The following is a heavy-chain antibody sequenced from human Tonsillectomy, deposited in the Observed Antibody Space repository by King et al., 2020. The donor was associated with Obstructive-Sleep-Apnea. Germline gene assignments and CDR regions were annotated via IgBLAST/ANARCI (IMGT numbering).Heavy chain of an antibody. Sequence: QLVQSGAEVKKPGESLKISCKGSGYSFTSYWIGWVRQMPGKGLEWMGSIYPGDSDTRYSPSFQAQVTISADKSISTAYLQWSSLKASDTAMYYCARSSMITFGGVIVIGYYGMDVWGQGTTVTVSS. CDR2: IYPGDSDT. D-gene: IGHD3-16*02. J-gene: IGHJ6*02. CDR3: ARSSMITFGGVIVIGYYGMDV. V-gene: IGHV5-51*01. CDR1: GYSFTSYW.